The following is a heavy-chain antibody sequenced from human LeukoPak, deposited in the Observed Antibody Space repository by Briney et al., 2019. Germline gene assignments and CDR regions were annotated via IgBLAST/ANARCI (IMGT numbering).Heavy chain of an antibody. J-gene: IGHJ3*02. D-gene: IGHD3-22*01. CDR3: ARVDYYDSSGYVPIYGGDAFDI. V-gene: IGHV1-18*01. Sequence: GASVKVSCKASGYTFTSYGISWVRQAPGQGLEWMGWISAYNGNTNYAQKLQGRVTMTTDTSTSTAYMELRSLRSDDTAVYYCARVDYYDSSGYVPIYGGDAFDIWGQGTMVTVSS. CDR1: GYTFTSYG. CDR2: ISAYNGNT.